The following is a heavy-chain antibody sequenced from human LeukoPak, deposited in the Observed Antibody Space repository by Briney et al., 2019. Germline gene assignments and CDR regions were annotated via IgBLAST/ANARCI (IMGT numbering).Heavy chain of an antibody. CDR2: IYYSGST. CDR1: GGSISSYY. CDR3: ARDRGPGYCSSTSCYGDAFDI. D-gene: IGHD2-2*03. V-gene: IGHV4-59*01. Sequence: SETLSLTCTVSGGSISSYYWSWIRQPPGKGLGWIGYIYYSGSTNYNPSLKSRVTISVDTSKNQFSLKLSSVTAADTAVYYCARDRGPGYCSSTSCYGDAFDIWGQGTMVTVSS. J-gene: IGHJ3*02.